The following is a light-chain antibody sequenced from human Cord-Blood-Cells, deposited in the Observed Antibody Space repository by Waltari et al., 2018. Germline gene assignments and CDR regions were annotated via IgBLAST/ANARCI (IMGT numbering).Light chain of an antibody. V-gene: IGKV3-11*01. CDR3: QQRSNWPPVLYS. Sequence: EIVLTQSPASPSLSPGERATLSCSASQSVSSYLAWYQQKPGQAPRLLIYDASNRATGIPARFSGSGSGTDFTLTISSLEPEDFAVYYCQQRSNWPPVLYSFGQGTKLEIK. CDR2: DAS. CDR1: QSVSSY. J-gene: IGKJ2*03.